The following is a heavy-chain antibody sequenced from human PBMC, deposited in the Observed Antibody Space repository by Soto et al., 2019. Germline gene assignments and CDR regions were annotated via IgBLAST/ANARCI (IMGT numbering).Heavy chain of an antibody. CDR1: GGTFSSYT. D-gene: IGHD2-15*01. V-gene: IGHV1-69*02. CDR3: ARLGSGGSWPPDY. Sequence: QVQLVQSGAEVKKPGSSVKVSCKASGGTFSSYTISWVRQAPGQGLEWMGRIIPILGIANYAQKFQGRVTITADKSTSTAYMELSSLRSEDTAVYYCARLGSGGSWPPDYWGQGTLVTVS. CDR2: IIPILGIA. J-gene: IGHJ4*02.